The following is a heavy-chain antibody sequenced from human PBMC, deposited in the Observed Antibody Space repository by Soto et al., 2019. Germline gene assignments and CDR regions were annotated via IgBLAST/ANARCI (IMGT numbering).Heavy chain of an antibody. Sequence: QVPLVQSGAEVKKPGASVKVSCKASGYTFTSYGISWVRQAPGQGLEWMGWISAYNGNTNYAQKLQGRVTMTTDTSTSTAYMELRSLRSDDTAVYYCARPYYYGSGSYYTEYYFDYWGQGTLVTVSS. CDR2: ISAYNGNT. V-gene: IGHV1-18*04. CDR1: GYTFTSYG. D-gene: IGHD3-10*01. J-gene: IGHJ4*02. CDR3: ARPYYYGSGSYYTEYYFDY.